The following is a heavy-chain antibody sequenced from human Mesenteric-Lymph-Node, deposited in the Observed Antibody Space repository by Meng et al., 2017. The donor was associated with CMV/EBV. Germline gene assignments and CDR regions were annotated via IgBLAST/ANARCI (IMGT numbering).Heavy chain of an antibody. CDR3: ARDYCSSTSCYIWNDYYYYYGMDV. V-gene: IGHV3-21*01. Sequence: GESLKISCAASGFTFSSYSMNWVRQAPGKGLEWVSSISSSSSYIYYADSVKGRFTISRDNAKNSLYLQMNSLRAEDTAVYYCARDYCSSTSCYIWNDYYYYYGMDVWGQGTTVTVSS. CDR2: ISSSSSYI. D-gene: IGHD2-2*02. J-gene: IGHJ6*02. CDR1: GFTFSSYS.